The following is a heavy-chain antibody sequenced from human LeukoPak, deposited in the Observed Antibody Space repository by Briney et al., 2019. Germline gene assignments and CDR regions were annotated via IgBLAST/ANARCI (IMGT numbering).Heavy chain of an antibody. V-gene: IGHV1-69*04. D-gene: IGHD3-22*01. CDR2: IIPILGIA. Sequence: ASVKVSCKASGGTFSSYAISWVRQAPGQGLEWMGRIIPILGIANYAQKFQGRVTITADKSTSTAYMELSSLRSEDTAMYYCARASYYYDSSADFQHWGQGTLVTVSS. CDR1: GGTFSSYA. J-gene: IGHJ1*01. CDR3: ARASYYYDSSADFQH.